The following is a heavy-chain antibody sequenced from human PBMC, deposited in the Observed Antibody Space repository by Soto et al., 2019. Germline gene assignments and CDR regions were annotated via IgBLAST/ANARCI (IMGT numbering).Heavy chain of an antibody. CDR1: GFTFSTYY. D-gene: IGHD2-21*02. Sequence: GGSLRLSCATSGFTFSTYYMNWIRQAPGKGLEWVSGISGSGGQTYHADSVKGRFTISRDNSKKTLSLQMDSLSAEDTATYFCVKDQSPRAGGGSVGDVWGPGTLVTASS. CDR3: VKDQSPRAGGGSVGDV. J-gene: IGHJ4*02. CDR2: ISGSGGQT. V-gene: IGHV3-23*01.